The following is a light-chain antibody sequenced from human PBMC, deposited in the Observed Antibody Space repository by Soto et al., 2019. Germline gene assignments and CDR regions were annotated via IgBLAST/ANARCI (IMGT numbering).Light chain of an antibody. Sequence: DIQMTQSPSTLYAAVGDRVTITCRDSPSIGAALAWFQQKPGKAPNLLIYKASSLESGVPSRFSGSGSGTEFTLTISTLQPDDFATYYCQQYNTSPLTFGGGPKVEIK. CDR1: PSIGAA. J-gene: IGKJ4*01. V-gene: IGKV1-5*03. CDR3: QQYNTSPLT. CDR2: KAS.